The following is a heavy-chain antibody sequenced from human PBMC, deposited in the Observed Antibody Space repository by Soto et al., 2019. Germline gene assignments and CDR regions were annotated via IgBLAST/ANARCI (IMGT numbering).Heavy chain of an antibody. Sequence: ASVKVSCKASGYTFTSYGISWVRQAPGQGLEWMGWISAYNGNTNSAQKLQGRVTMTADTSTSTANMELRSLRSDDTAVYYCARDGSDIAAAGNLVFWGQGTLVTVSS. V-gene: IGHV1-18*01. D-gene: IGHD6-13*01. CDR1: GYTFTSYG. CDR3: ARDGSDIAAAGNLVF. CDR2: ISAYNGNT. J-gene: IGHJ4*02.